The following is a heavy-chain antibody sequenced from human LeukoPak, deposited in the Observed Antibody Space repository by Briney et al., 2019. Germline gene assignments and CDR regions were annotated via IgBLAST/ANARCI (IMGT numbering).Heavy chain of an antibody. J-gene: IGHJ5*01. CDR1: GYSFTSYW. CDR2: IYPGDSDT. V-gene: IGHV5-51*01. CDR3: ARGDVVVVPAGIGYNWFDS. Sequence: GESLKISCKASGYSFTSYWIGWVRQMPGKGLEWMGIIYPGDSDTRYSPSFQGQVTISSDKSISTAYLQWSSLKASDTAMYYCARGDVVVVPAGIGYNWFDSWGQGTLVTVSS. D-gene: IGHD2-2*01.